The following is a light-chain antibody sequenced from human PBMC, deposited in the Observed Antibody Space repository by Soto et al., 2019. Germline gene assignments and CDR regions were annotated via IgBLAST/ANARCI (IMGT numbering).Light chain of an antibody. V-gene: IGKV1-39*01. CDR1: QTISNS. CDR3: QQSYSIPWT. Sequence: DIQMTQSPSSLSASVGDRVTITCRASQTISNSLNWYQQKPGKAPKLLISVASSLQTGVLSRFSGSGSGTDFTLTISSLQPEDCAAYYCQQSYSIPWTFGQGTKVELK. CDR2: VAS. J-gene: IGKJ1*01.